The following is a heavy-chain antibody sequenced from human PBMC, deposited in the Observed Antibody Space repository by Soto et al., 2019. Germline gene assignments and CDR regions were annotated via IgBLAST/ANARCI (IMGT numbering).Heavy chain of an antibody. V-gene: IGHV3-23*01. J-gene: IGHJ4*02. CDR1: GFTFSSYA. CDR3: AKDLSPSLAVAGPDFDY. Sequence: EVQLLESGGGLVQPGGSLRLSCAASGFTFSSYAMSWVRQAPGKGLEWVSAISGSGGSTYYADSVKGRFTISRDNSKNTLYLQMNSLRAEDTAVYYCAKDLSPSLAVAGPDFDYWGQGTLVTVSS. CDR2: ISGSGGST. D-gene: IGHD6-19*01.